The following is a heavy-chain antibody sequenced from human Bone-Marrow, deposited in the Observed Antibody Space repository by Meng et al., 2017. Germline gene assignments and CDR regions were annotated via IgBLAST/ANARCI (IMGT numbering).Heavy chain of an antibody. J-gene: IGHJ4*02. D-gene: IGHD3-16*01. CDR2: IISIFGTA. V-gene: IGHV1-69*13. CDR1: GGTFSSYA. Sequence: SVKVSCKASGGTFSSYAISWVRQAPGQGLEWMGGIISIFGTANYAQKFQGRVMITADESTSTAYMELSSLRSEDKAVYYCARPMRVVKYYDYVWGSLAPFDYWGQGTLVTVSS. CDR3: ARPMRVVKYYDYVWGSLAPFDY.